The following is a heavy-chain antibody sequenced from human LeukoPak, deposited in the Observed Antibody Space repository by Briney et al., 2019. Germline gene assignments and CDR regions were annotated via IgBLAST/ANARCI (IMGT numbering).Heavy chain of an antibody. V-gene: IGHV4-34*01. CDR3: ARRYYGSGRKGYYDS. D-gene: IGHD3-10*01. CDR1: GGSFRGYY. CDR2: INHSGST. J-gene: IGHJ4*02. Sequence: PSETLSLTCAVYGGSFRGYYWSWIRQPPGKGLEWIGEINHSGSTNYNPSLKSRVTISVDTSISTAYLQWRSVKASDTAMYYCARRYYGSGRKGYYDSWGQGSRVIVSS.